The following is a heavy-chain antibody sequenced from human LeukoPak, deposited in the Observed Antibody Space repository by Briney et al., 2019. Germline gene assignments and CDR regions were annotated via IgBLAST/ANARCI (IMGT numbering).Heavy chain of an antibody. V-gene: IGHV3-23*01. Sequence: GSLRLSCAASGFTFSNYAMSWVRQAPGKGLEWVSAISGSGGSTYYADSVKGRFTISRDNSKNTLHLQMNSLRAEDTAVYYCATPFSAGGKSDVWGQGTTVTVSS. CDR1: GFTFSNYA. J-gene: IGHJ6*02. CDR3: ATPFSAGGKSDV. CDR2: ISGSGGST. D-gene: IGHD6-13*01.